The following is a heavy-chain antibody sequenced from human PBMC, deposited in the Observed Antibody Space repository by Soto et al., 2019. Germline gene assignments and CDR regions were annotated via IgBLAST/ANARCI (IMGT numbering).Heavy chain of an antibody. Sequence: SETLSLTCAVYGGSFSGYYWSWIRQPPGGGLEWIGEINHSGSTNYNPSLKSRVTISVDTSKNQFSLKLSSVTAADTAVYYCARGFEGYCSGGSCDVDPWGQGTLVTVSS. J-gene: IGHJ5*02. CDR3: ARGFEGYCSGGSCDVDP. V-gene: IGHV4-34*01. CDR2: INHSGST. CDR1: GGSFSGYY. D-gene: IGHD2-15*01.